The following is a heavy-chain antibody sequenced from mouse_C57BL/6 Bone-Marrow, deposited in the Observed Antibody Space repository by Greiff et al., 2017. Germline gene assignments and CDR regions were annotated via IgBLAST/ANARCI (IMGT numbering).Heavy chain of an antibody. V-gene: IGHV5-4*01. CDR3: ARDTWGGFAY. J-gene: IGHJ3*01. CDR2: ISDGGSYT. CDR1: GFTFSSYA. D-gene: IGHD4-1*01. Sequence: EVQLVESGGGLVKPGGSLKLSCAASGFTFSSYAMSWVRQTPEKRLEWVATISDGGSYTYYPDNVKGRFTISRDNAKNNLYLQMSHLKSEDTAMYYCARDTWGGFAYWGQGTLVTVSA.